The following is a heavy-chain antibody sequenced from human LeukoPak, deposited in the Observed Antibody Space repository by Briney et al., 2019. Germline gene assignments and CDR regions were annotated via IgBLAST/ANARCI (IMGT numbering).Heavy chain of an antibody. CDR1: GFTFGSYW. D-gene: IGHD3-10*01. CDR3: ARDRGVVGTFDP. V-gene: IGHV3-7*01. Sequence: AGGSLRLSCAASGFTFGSYWMSWVRQAPGKGLEWVANIKEDGSEKNHVDSVKGRFTISRDNAKNSLYLQMNSLGGEDTAVYYCARDRGVVGTFDPWGQGTLVTVSS. J-gene: IGHJ5*02. CDR2: IKEDGSEK.